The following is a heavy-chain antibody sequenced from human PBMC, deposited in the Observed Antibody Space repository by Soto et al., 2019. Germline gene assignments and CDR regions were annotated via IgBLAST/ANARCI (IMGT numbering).Heavy chain of an antibody. CDR2: IYYSGST. J-gene: IGHJ4*02. CDR3: ARNIYGGKFDY. D-gene: IGHD4-17*01. CDR1: GASISSGGYY. Sequence: SETLSLTCTVSGASISSGGYYWSWIRQHPGKGLEWIGYIYYSGSTYYNPSLKSRVTISVDPSKNQFSLKLSSVTAADTAVYYCARNIYGGKFDYWGQGTLVTVSS. V-gene: IGHV4-31*03.